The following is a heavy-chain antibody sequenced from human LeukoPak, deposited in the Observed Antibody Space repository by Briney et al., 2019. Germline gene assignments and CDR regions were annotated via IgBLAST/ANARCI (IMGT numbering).Heavy chain of an antibody. CDR3: ARVPSMVRGVYYFDY. D-gene: IGHD3-10*01. V-gene: IGHV1-69*05. CDR1: GGTFSSYA. J-gene: IGHJ4*02. CDR2: IIPIFGTA. Sequence: GASVKVSCKASGGTFSSYAISWVRQAPGQGLEWMGGIIPIFGTANYAQKFQGRVTITTDESTSTAYMELSSLRSEDTAVYYCARVPSMVRGVYYFDYWGQGTLVTVSS.